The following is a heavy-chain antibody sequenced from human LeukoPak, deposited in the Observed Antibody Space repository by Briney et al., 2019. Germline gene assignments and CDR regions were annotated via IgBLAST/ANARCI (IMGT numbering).Heavy chain of an antibody. CDR3: AREGYCGGGSCHPDDAFDI. Sequence: ASVKVSCKASGYTFTSYTIMWVRQAPGQGLEWMGWISAYNGDTYYAQNFQGRATMTTDTSTSTAYMELRSLRSDDTAVYYCAREGYCGGGSCHPDDAFDIWGQGTMVTVSS. CDR2: ISAYNGDT. D-gene: IGHD2-15*01. V-gene: IGHV1-18*01. CDR1: GYTFTSYT. J-gene: IGHJ3*02.